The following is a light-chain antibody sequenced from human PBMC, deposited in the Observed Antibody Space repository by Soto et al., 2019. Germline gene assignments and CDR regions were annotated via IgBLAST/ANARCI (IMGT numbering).Light chain of an antibody. CDR3: QQYVSSPYT. V-gene: IGKV3-20*01. J-gene: IGKJ2*01. Sequence: EIVLTQSPGTLSLSPGDRATLSCRASQSVTGYYLAWYQQKPGQAPRLLIYTTSSRATGIPDRFSGSGSGTDFTLTISRLEPEDFAVYYCQQYVSSPYTFGQRTK. CDR1: QSVTGYY. CDR2: TTS.